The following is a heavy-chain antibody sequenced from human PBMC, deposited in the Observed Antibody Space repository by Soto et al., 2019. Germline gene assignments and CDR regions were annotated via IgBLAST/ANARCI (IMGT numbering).Heavy chain of an antibody. CDR2: IKSKTDGGTT. CDR1: GFTFSNAW. CDR3: TTEDDILTGYSPYYYYGMDV. D-gene: IGHD3-9*01. V-gene: IGHV3-15*01. J-gene: IGHJ6*02. Sequence: GGSLRLSCAASGFTFSNAWMSWVRQAPGKGLEWVGRIKSKTDGGTTDYAAPVKGRFTISRDDSKNTLYLQMNSLKTEDTAVYYCTTEDDILTGYSPYYYYGMDVRGQGTTVTVSS.